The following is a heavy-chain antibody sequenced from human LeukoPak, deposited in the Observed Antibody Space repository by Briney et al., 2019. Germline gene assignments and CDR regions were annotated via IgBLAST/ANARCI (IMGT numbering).Heavy chain of an antibody. J-gene: IGHJ4*02. CDR2: IYSGGST. Sequence: GSLRLSCAASGFTVSSNYMSWVRQAPGRGLEWVSVIYSGGSTYYADSEKGRFTISRDNSKNTLFLQMNSLRAGDTAVYYCARGTVTMVDYWGQGTLVTVSS. V-gene: IGHV3-66*01. CDR1: GFTVSSNY. CDR3: ARGTVTMVDY. D-gene: IGHD3-10*01.